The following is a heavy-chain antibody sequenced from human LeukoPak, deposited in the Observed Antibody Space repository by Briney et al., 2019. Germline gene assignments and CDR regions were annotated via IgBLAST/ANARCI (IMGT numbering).Heavy chain of an antibody. CDR1: GYTFTSYD. J-gene: IGHJ4*02. CDR3: ARVNGTAMVIGESSLDY. D-gene: IGHD5-18*01. Sequence: GASVKVSCKASGYTFTSYDINWVRQATGQGLKWMGWMNPNSGNTGYAQKFQGRVTMTRDMSTSTVYMELSSLRSEDTAVYYCARVNGTAMVIGESSLDYWGQGTLVTVSS. V-gene: IGHV1-8*01. CDR2: MNPNSGNT.